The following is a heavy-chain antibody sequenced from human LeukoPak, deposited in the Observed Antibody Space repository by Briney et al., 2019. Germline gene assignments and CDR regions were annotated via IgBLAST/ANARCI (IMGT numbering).Heavy chain of an antibody. CDR1: RFTFSSYG. CDR3: AKEALVVVAATRSPLFDY. D-gene: IGHD2-15*01. CDR2: ISYDGSNK. V-gene: IGHV3-30*18. J-gene: IGHJ4*02. Sequence: TGGSLRLSCAASRFTFSSYGMHWVRQAPGKGLEWVAVISYDGSNKYYADSVKGRFTISRDNSKNTLYLQMNSLRAEDTAVYYCAKEALVVVAATRSPLFDYWGQGTLVTVSS.